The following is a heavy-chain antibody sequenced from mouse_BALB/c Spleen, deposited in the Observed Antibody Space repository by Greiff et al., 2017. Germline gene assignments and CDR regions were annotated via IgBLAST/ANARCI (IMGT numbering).Heavy chain of an antibody. CDR2: IYPGGGYT. Sequence: LQESGAELVRPGTSVKISCKASGYTFTNYWLGWVKQRPGHGLEWIGDIYPGGGYTNYNEKFKGKATLTADTSSSTAYMQLSSLTSEDSAVYFCARWITTALFDYWGQGTTLTVSS. V-gene: IGHV1-63*02. D-gene: IGHD1-2*01. CDR1: GYTFTNYW. CDR3: ARWITTALFDY. J-gene: IGHJ2*01.